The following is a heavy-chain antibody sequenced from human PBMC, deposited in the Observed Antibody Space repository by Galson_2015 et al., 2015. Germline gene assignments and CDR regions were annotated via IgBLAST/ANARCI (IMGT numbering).Heavy chain of an antibody. CDR2: ISDNGGTT. J-gene: IGHJ4*02. CDR3: AKGGHLYSSGWYYPFDY. D-gene: IGHD6-19*01. V-gene: IGHV3-23*01. Sequence: LRLSCAASGFTFSNSVLSWVRQAPGQGLEWVSIISDNGGTTDYADSVKGRFTISRDNSKHTVYLQMNSLRPEDTAVYYCAKGGHLYSSGWYYPFDYWGQGTLVTVSS. CDR1: GFTFSNSV.